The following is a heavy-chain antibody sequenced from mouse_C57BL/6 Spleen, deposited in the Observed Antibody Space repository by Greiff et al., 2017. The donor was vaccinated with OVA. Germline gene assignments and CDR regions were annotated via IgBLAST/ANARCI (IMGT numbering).Heavy chain of an antibody. CDR2: ISGGGGNT. CDR3: ARQGGITTVAPMDY. CDR1: GFTFSSYT. V-gene: IGHV5-9*01. D-gene: IGHD1-1*01. J-gene: IGHJ4*01. Sequence: EVKLMESGGGLVKPGGSLKLSCAASGFTFSSYTMSWVRQTPEKRLEWVATISGGGGNTYYPDSVKGRFTISRDNAKNTLYLQMSSLRSEDTALYYCARQGGITTVAPMDYWGQGTSVTVSS.